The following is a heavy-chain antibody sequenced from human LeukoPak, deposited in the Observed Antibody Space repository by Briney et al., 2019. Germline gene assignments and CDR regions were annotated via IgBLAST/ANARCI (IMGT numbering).Heavy chain of an antibody. J-gene: IGHJ3*02. V-gene: IGHV3-30*01. CDR1: LFTFSSYA. CDR3: ARGGITGTNDAFDI. CDR2: ISYDGSNK. Sequence: GGSLRLSCAASLFTFSSYAMHWVRQAPDKGLECVAVISYDGSNKYYADSVKGRFTISRDNSKNTLYLQMNSLRAEDTAVYYCARGGITGTNDAFDIWGQGTMVTVSS. D-gene: IGHD1-20*01.